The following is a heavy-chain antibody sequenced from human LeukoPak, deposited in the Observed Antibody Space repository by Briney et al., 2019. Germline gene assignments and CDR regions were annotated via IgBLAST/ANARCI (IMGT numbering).Heavy chain of an antibody. Sequence: GGSLRLSCAGSGFTFSTYWMSWVRQAPGKGLDWVANIEQDGTDKYYVDSVKGRFTISRDNAKNSLYLQMNSLRAEDTAVYYCAREKLDSRGYVDYWGQGTLVTVSS. CDR2: IEQDGTDK. CDR3: AREKLDSRGYVDY. CDR1: GFTFSTYW. J-gene: IGHJ4*02. V-gene: IGHV3-7*01. D-gene: IGHD3-22*01.